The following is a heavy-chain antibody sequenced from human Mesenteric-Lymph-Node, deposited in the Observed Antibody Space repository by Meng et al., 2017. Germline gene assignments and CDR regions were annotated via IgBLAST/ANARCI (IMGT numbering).Heavy chain of an antibody. D-gene: IGHD3-16*01. J-gene: IGHJ4*02. Sequence: GSLRLSCAVYGGSFSGYYWSWIRQPPGKGLEWIGEINHSGSTNYNPSLKSRVTISVDTSKNQFSLKLSSVTAADTAIYYCARGIQATYIRYYFDYWGQGKLVTVSS. CDR3: ARGIQATYIRYYFDY. CDR1: GGSFSGYY. V-gene: IGHV4-34*01. CDR2: INHSGST.